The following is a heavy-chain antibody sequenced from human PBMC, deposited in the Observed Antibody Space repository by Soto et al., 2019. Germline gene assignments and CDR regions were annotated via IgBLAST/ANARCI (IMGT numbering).Heavy chain of an antibody. J-gene: IGHJ4*02. CDR2: ISTNGGST. CDR3: VKGEYYYDSSGYYPFDY. D-gene: IGHD3-22*01. V-gene: IGHV3-64D*06. Sequence: GGSLRLSCSSSGFTFSSYAMHWVRQAPGKGLEYVSSISTNGGSTHYADSVKGRFTISRDNSKNTQYLQMSSLRADDTAVYYCVKGEYYYDSSGYYPFDYWGQGT. CDR1: GFTFSSYA.